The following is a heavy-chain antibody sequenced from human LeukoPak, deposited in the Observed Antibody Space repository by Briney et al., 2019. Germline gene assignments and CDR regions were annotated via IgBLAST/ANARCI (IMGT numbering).Heavy chain of an antibody. CDR1: GFTFSSYS. CDR2: ISSSSSYI. CDR3: ARDLGIAAAGTSSD. Sequence: GGSLRLPCAASGFTFSSYSMNWVRQAPGKGLEWVSSISSSSSYIYYADSVKGRFTISRDNAKNSLYLQMNSLRAEDTAVYYCARDLGIAAAGTSSDWGQGTLVTVSS. V-gene: IGHV3-21*01. J-gene: IGHJ4*02. D-gene: IGHD6-13*01.